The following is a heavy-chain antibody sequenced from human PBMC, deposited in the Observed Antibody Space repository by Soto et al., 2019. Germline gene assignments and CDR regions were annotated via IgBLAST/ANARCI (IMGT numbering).Heavy chain of an antibody. D-gene: IGHD3-3*01. CDR2: ISGSGGST. Sequence: GGSLRLSCAASGFTFSSYAMSWVRQAPGKGLEWVSAISGSGGSTYYADSVKGRFTISRDNSKNTLYLQMNSLRAEDTAVYYCAKDQSPYYDFWSGPINDAFDIWGQGTMVTVSS. J-gene: IGHJ3*02. CDR3: AKDQSPYYDFWSGPINDAFDI. V-gene: IGHV3-23*01. CDR1: GFTFSSYA.